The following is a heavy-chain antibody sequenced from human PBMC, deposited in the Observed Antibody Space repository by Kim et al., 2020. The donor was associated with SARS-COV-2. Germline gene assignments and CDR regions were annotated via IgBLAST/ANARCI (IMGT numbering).Heavy chain of an antibody. CDR2: IAVGSGNT. J-gene: IGHJ3*02. Sequence: SVKVSCKASGFTFTNSAMQWVRQARGQRLEWIGWIAVGSGNTKYAQKFQERVTITRDMSTSTAYMELSSLRSEDTAVYYCAADRLQAWAFDTWGQGTMVTVSS. D-gene: IGHD4-4*01. CDR1: GFTFTNSA. CDR3: AADRLQAWAFDT. V-gene: IGHV1-58*02.